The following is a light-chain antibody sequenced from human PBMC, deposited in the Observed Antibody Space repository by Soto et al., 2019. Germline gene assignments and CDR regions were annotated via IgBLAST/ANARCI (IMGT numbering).Light chain of an antibody. CDR1: QSVLYSSNNKNY. CDR3: HQYYTTPWT. Sequence: DIVMTQSPDSLAVSLGERATINCKSSQSVLYSSNNKNYLAWYQQKLGQPPKLLIYWASTRESGVPDRFSGSGSGTDFTLTIRSLQAEDVAVYYCHQYYTTPWTFGQGTKVEVK. V-gene: IGKV4-1*01. J-gene: IGKJ1*01. CDR2: WAS.